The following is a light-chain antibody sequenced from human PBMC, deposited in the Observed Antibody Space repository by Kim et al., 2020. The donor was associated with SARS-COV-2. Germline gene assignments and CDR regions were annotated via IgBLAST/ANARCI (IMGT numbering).Light chain of an antibody. CDR3: QQYGGSRWT. Sequence: ELVLTQSPGTLSLSPGERATLSCRASQSVNSRYLAWYQQKPGRAPSLLIYGASTRATGVPDRFSGSGSGTDFILTITRLQPEDFAVYYCQQYGGSRWTFGQGTKLEIK. CDR1: QSVNSRY. CDR2: GAS. V-gene: IGKV3-20*01. J-gene: IGKJ1*01.